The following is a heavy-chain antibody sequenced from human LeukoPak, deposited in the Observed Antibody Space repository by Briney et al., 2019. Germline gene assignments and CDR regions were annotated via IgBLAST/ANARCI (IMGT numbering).Heavy chain of an antibody. J-gene: IGHJ6*03. CDR2: ISYDGKSK. CDR3: AREEQELVRDYYYYMDV. CDR1: GFIFSKFA. V-gene: IGHV3-30*15. Sequence: PGGSLRLSCVRSGFIFSKFALHWVRQAPGKGLEWVALISYDGKSKYYADSMKGRFIISRDNSKNTVFLQMRGLRVEDTAVYYCAREEQELVRDYYYYMDVWGKGTTVTVSS. D-gene: IGHD6-13*01.